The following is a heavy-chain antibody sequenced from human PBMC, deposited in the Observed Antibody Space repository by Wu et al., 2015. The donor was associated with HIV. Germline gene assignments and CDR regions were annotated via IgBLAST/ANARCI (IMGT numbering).Heavy chain of an antibody. J-gene: IGHJ4*02. CDR2: MNPNSGNT. V-gene: IGHV1-8*01. CDR1: GYTFTSYD. CDR3: ARGPPLFYYYGINHQPDLDY. D-gene: IGHD3-10*01. Sequence: QVQLVQSGAEVKKPGASVKVSCKASGYTFTSYDINWVRQATGQGLEWMGWMNPNSGNTGYAQKFQGRVTMTRNTSISTAYMELSSLRSEDTAVYYCARGPPLFYYYGINHQPDLDYWGQGTLVTVSS.